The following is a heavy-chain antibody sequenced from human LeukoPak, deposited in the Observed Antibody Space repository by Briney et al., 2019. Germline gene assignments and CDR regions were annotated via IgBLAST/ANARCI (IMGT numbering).Heavy chain of an antibody. V-gene: IGHV4-34*01. CDR2: INHSGST. CDR1: GGSFSGYY. J-gene: IGHJ4*02. Sequence: SETLSLTCAVYGGSFSGYYWSWIRQPPGKGLEWIGEINHSGSTNYNPSLKSQVTISVDTSKNQFSLKLSSVTAADTAVYYCARAPNSGSYHDYWGQGTLVTVSS. D-gene: IGHD1-26*01. CDR3: ARAPNSGSYHDY.